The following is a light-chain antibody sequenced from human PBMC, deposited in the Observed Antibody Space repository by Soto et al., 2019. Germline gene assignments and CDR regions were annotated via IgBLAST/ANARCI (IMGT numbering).Light chain of an antibody. V-gene: IGKV1-27*01. CDR2: GAS. CDR3: QNYHLALGT. Sequence: DIQMTQSPSSLSASVGDTVTITCRASQAIINHLAWYQQRPGKVPNLLIYGASTLHSGVPSRFRGSGSGTQFPLTISSLQPEDVATYYCQNYHLALGTFGQGTRLEIK. CDR1: QAIINH. J-gene: IGKJ5*01.